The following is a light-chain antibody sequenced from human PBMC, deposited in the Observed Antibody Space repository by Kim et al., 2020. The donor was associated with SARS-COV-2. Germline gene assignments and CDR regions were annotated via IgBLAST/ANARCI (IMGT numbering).Light chain of an antibody. J-gene: IGLJ1*01. CDR2: ANS. V-gene: IGLV1-40*01. CDR1: SSNIGAGYD. Sequence: QSVLTQPPSVSGAPGQRVTISCTGSSSNIGAGYDVNWYEQFPGTAPKLLIYANSNRPSGVPDRFSGSKSGTSASLAITGLQAEDETDYYCQSYDSSLSGYVFGTGTKVTVL. CDR3: QSYDSSLSGYV.